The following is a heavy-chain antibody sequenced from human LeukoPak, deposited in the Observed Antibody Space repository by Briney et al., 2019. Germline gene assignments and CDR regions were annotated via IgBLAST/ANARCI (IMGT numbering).Heavy chain of an antibody. V-gene: IGHV3-73*01. Sequence: PGGSLRLSCVASGFAFSGSAMHWVRRASGKGLERVGRIRSKANSYATSYAASVNGRFTISRDDSKNTAYLQMNSLKTEDTAVYYCTRRYYYDSSGSYQGDFWGQGTLVTVSS. CDR3: TRRYYYDSSGSYQGDF. CDR1: GFAFSGSA. CDR2: IRSKANSYAT. D-gene: IGHD3-22*01. J-gene: IGHJ4*02.